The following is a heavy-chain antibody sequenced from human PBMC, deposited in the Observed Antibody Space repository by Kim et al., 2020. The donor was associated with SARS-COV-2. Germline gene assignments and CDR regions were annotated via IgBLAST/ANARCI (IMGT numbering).Heavy chain of an antibody. V-gene: IGHV3-23*01. D-gene: IGHD6-6*01. CDR3: ARELVSRSSLTLDY. J-gene: IGHJ4*02. Sequence: AGTVEGRFNSSSDNSKNTLYLQMNRLRAEDTAVYYCARELVSRSSLTLDYWGQGTLVTVSS.